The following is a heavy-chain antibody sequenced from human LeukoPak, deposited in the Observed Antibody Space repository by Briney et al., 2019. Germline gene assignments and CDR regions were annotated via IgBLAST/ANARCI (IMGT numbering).Heavy chain of an antibody. CDR1: GYTFTSYG. CDR2: ISAYNGNT. V-gene: IGHV1-18*01. D-gene: IGHD4-11*01. Sequence: GASVKVSCKASGYTFTSYGISWVRQAPGQGLEWMGWISAYNGNTNYAQKLQGRVTMTTDTSTSTAYMELRSLRSDDTAVYYCARDGAGNYTYYYYGMDVWGQGTTVTVSS. J-gene: IGHJ6*02. CDR3: ARDGAGNYTYYYYGMDV.